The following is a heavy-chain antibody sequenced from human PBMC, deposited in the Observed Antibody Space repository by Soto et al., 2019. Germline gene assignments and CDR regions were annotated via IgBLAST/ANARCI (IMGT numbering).Heavy chain of an antibody. D-gene: IGHD1-1*01. Sequence: EVRLVESGGGLVQPGGSLKLSCAASGFTLSGSTMHWVRQASGKGLEWLGRIRTKTNAYATEYAASVRGRFTISRDDSKNTAVLQLNSRKTEDAAGYFCTRHYPHEGNDVPLDYWGQGTLVTVSS. CDR1: GFTLSGST. CDR3: TRHYPHEGNDVPLDY. J-gene: IGHJ4*02. CDR2: IRTKTNAYAT. V-gene: IGHV3-73*02.